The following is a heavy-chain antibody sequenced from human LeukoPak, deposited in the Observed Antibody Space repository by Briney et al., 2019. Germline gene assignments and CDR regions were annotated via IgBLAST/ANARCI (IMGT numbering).Heavy chain of an antibody. D-gene: IGHD6-19*01. V-gene: IGHV3-21*04. CDR3: ARDGQWLAKYYYYYYMDV. CDR1: GFTFSSYS. Sequence: GGSLRLSCAASGFTFSSYSMNWVRQAPGKGLEWVSSISSSSSYIYYADSVKGRFTISRDNAKNSLYLQMNSLRSDDTAVYYCARDGQWLAKYYYYYYMDVWGKGTTVTVSS. J-gene: IGHJ6*03. CDR2: ISSSSSYI.